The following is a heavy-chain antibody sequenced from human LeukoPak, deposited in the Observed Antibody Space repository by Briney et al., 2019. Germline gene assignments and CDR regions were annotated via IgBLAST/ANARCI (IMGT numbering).Heavy chain of an antibody. CDR3: AKGPNIVVVTALDY. Sequence: GGSLRLSCAASGFTFSDYYMSWVRQAPGKGLEWVSGISGSGGSTYYADSVKGRFTISRDNSKNTLYLQMNSLRAEDTAVYYCAKGPNIVVVTALDYWGQGTLVTVSS. D-gene: IGHD2-21*02. V-gene: IGHV3-23*01. CDR2: ISGSGGST. CDR1: GFTFSDYY. J-gene: IGHJ4*02.